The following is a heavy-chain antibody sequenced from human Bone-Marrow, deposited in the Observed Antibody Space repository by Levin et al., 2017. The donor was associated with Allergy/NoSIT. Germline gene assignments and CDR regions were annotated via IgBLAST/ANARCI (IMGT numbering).Heavy chain of an antibody. D-gene: IGHD2-21*02. Sequence: GESLKISCVFSGLNFRNYAMTWVRQAPGKGLEWVSAITGNGLRTFYPYSVRGRFSISRDNSRNTLYLQMNNLRVEDTAIYYCGKDVGLNLVTFQGPSTWFDPWGQGTLVTVSS. CDR1: GLNFRNYA. CDR3: GKDVGLNLVTFQGPSTWFDP. J-gene: IGHJ5*02. CDR2: ITGNGLRT. V-gene: IGHV3-23*01.